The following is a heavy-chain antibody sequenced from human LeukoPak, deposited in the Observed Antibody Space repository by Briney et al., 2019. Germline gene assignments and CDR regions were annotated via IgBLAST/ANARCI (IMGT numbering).Heavy chain of an antibody. J-gene: IGHJ4*02. Sequence: GGSLRLSCAASGFTFSSYAMSWARQAPGKGLEWVSAISGSGGSTYYADSVKGRFTISRDNSKNTVYLQMDSLRVEDTAVYYCANEEVPNDYWGQGTLVTVSS. D-gene: IGHD4/OR15-4a*01. CDR2: ISGSGGST. CDR1: GFTFSSYA. V-gene: IGHV3-23*01. CDR3: ANEEVPNDY.